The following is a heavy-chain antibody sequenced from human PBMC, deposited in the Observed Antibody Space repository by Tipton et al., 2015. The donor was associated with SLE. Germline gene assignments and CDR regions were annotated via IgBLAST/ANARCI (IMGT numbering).Heavy chain of an antibody. D-gene: IGHD6-13*01. J-gene: IGHJ3*02. CDR3: ARGDSSTGDI. Sequence: TLSLTCAVYGGSFSGYYWSWIRQPPGKGLEWIGEINHSGSSNYNPSLNSRLTISVDTSKNQFSLKLSSVTAADTAVYYCARGDSSTGDIWGQGTTVTVSS. CDR1: GGSFSGYY. CDR2: INHSGSS. V-gene: IGHV4-34*01.